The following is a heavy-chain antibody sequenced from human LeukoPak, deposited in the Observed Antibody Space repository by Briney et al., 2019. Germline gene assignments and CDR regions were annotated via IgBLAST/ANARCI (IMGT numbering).Heavy chain of an antibody. V-gene: IGHV3-30*02. CDR3: AGEGYDY. CDR2: IRYDATNK. D-gene: IGHD2-15*01. Sequence: PGGSLRLSCAASGFTFSNYDMHWVRQAPGKGLECVAFIRYDATNKYYVDSVKGRFTISRDNSKNTLYLQMNSLRAEDTAVYYCAGEGYDYWGQGTLVTVSS. CDR1: GFTFSNYD. J-gene: IGHJ4*02.